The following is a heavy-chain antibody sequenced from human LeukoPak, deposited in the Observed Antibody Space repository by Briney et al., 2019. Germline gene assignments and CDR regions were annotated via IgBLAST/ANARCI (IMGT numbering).Heavy chain of an antibody. CDR3: GSNMGFGGVGFNWNSLGGY. Sequence: PSETLSLTCSVSGGSISSSSYYWGWIRQPPGKGLEWIGSIYYSGSTYYNPYLKSRVTISVDTSKNQFSLKLSSVTAADTAVYYCGSNMGFGGVGFNWNSLGGYWGQGTLVTVSS. J-gene: IGHJ4*02. CDR1: GGSISSSSYY. CDR2: IYYSGST. V-gene: IGHV4-39*01. D-gene: IGHD1-7*01.